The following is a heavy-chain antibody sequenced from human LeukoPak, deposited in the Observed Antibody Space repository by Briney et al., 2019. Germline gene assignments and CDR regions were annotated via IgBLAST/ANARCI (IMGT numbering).Heavy chain of an antibody. D-gene: IGHD4-17*01. V-gene: IGHV3-7*01. CDR3: ARDSSGDYFIQNY. CDR2: IKQDGSEK. Sequence: PGGSLRLSCAASGFTFSSYWMSWVRQAPGKGLEWVANIKQDGSEKYYVDSVKGRFTISRDNAKNSLYLQMNSLRAEDTAVYYCARDSSGDYFIQNYWGQGTLVTVSS. CDR1: GFTFSSYW. J-gene: IGHJ4*02.